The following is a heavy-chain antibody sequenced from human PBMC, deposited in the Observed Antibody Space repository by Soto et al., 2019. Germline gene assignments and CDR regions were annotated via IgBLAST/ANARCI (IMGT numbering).Heavy chain of an antibody. CDR2: IYYSGST. D-gene: IGHD6-19*01. J-gene: IGHJ4*02. V-gene: IGHV4-59*01. CDR3: AGGARLAGTYY. Sequence: PSETLSLTCTVSGGSISSYYWSWIRQPPGKGLEWIGYIYYSGSTNYKPSLKSRVTISVDTSKNQFSLKLSSVTAADTAVYYCAGGARLAGTYYWGQGTLVTVSS. CDR1: GGSISSYY.